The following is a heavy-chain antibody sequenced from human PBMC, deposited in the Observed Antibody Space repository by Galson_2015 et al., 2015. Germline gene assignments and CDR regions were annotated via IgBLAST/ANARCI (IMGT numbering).Heavy chain of an antibody. CDR3: AKFHGVGVEGGAY. J-gene: IGHJ4*02. CDR1: GFTFSRYQ. Sequence: SLRLSCAASGFTFSRYQMTWVRQAPGKGLQWVSTISYNGDSTWYADSAKGRFTISRDNSKNTVYLQMNSLRAEDTALYYCAKFHGVGVEGGAYWGQGTLVTVSS. CDR2: ISYNGDST. V-gene: IGHV3-23*01. D-gene: IGHD3-10*01.